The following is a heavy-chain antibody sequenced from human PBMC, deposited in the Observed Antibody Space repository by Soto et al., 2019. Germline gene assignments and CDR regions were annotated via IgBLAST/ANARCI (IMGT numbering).Heavy chain of an antibody. J-gene: IGHJ6*02. Sequence: PGGSLRLSCAASGFTFSTHDMHWVRRATGKGLEWISAIDTAGGTYYQDSVKGRFTISRENAKNSFYLQMNSLRAGDTAVYYCAREIDGSYCGGDCPGGMDVWVQGTTVTVSS. CDR1: GFTFSTHD. CDR2: IDTAGGT. V-gene: IGHV3-13*01. D-gene: IGHD2-21*02. CDR3: AREIDGSYCGGDCPGGMDV.